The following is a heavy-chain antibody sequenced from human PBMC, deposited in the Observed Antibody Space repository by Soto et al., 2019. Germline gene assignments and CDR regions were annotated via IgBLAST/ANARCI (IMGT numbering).Heavy chain of an antibody. CDR1: GFTFSSYG. Sequence: QVQLVESGGGVVQPGRSLRLSCAASGFTFSSYGMHWVRQAPGKGLEWVAVISYDESNKYYADSVKGRFTISRDNSKNTMYLQMNSLRADDTAVYYCAKDWSGSYYYYYGMDVWGQGTTVTVSS. CDR3: AKDWSGSYYYYYGMDV. V-gene: IGHV3-30*18. J-gene: IGHJ6*02. CDR2: ISYDESNK. D-gene: IGHD1-26*01.